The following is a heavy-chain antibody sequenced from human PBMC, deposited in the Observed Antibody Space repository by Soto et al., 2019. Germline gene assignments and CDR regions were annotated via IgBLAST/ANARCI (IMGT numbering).Heavy chain of an antibody. V-gene: IGHV1-69*12. D-gene: IGHD2-15*01. CDR3: ARAGDATVVVAPSAWWFDP. CDR2: IIPIFGTA. CDR1: GGTFSSYA. Sequence: QVQLVQSGAEVKKPGSSVKVSCQASGGTFSSYAISWVRQAPGQGLEWMGGIIPIFGTANYAQKFQGRVTITADESTSTAYMERSSLGAEATAVYCCARAGDATVVVAPSAWWFDPWGQGTLVTVSS. J-gene: IGHJ5*02.